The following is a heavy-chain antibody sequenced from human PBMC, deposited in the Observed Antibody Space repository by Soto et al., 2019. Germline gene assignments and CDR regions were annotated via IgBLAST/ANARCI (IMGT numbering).Heavy chain of an antibody. Sequence: SETLSLTCTVSGVSVSSGSFYWAWIRQPPGKGLEWIGFGSYSGTTNYKPSLKSRVTISVDTSRSQISLKVSSLTAADTAVYYWARGATVTQFDYWGRGTLVTVSS. V-gene: IGHV4-61*01. D-gene: IGHD4-17*01. CDR1: GVSVSSGSFY. CDR3: ARGATVTQFDY. J-gene: IGHJ4*02. CDR2: GSYSGTT.